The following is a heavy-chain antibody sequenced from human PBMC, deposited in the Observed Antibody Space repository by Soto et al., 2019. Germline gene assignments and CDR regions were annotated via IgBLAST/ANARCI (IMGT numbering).Heavy chain of an antibody. Sequence: SGKVSCKASGGTFSSYAISWVRQAPGQGLEWMGGIIPIFGTANYAQKFQGRVTITADKSTSTAYMELSSLRSEDTAVYYCARGRSSGYFRGDYWGQGTLVTVS. CDR1: GGTFSSYA. J-gene: IGHJ4*02. CDR3: ARGRSSGYFRGDY. CDR2: IIPIFGTA. V-gene: IGHV1-69*06. D-gene: IGHD3-22*01.